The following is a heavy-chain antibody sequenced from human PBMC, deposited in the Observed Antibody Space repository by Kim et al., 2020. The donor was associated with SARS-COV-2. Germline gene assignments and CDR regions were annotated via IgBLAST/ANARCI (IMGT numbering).Heavy chain of an antibody. CDR1: GGSISSSSYY. Sequence: SETLSLTCTVSGGSISSSSYYWGWIRQPPGKGLEWIGSIYYSGSTYYNPSLKSRVTISVDTSKNQFSLKLSSVTAADTAVYYCARQVLSYGRNRRYYFDYWGQGTLVTVSS. CDR3: ARQVLSYGRNRRYYFDY. CDR2: IYYSGST. V-gene: IGHV4-39*01. D-gene: IGHD5-18*01. J-gene: IGHJ4*02.